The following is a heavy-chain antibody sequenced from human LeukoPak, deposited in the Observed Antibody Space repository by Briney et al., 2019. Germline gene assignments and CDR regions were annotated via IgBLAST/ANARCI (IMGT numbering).Heavy chain of an antibody. CDR1: GFTFSSYS. V-gene: IGHV3-48*04. J-gene: IGHJ4*02. CDR3: ARGSSGFPMTVVVIH. D-gene: IGHD3-22*01. CDR2: ISSSSSTI. Sequence: GGSLRLSCAASGFTFSSYSMNWVRQAPGKGLEWVSYISSSSSTIYYADSVKGRFTISRDNAKNSLYLQMNSLRAEDTAVYYCARGSSGFPMTVVVIHWGQGTLVTVSS.